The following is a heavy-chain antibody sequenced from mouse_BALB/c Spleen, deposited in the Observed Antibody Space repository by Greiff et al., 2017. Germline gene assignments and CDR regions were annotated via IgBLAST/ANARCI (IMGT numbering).Heavy chain of an antibody. D-gene: IGHD3-3*01. Sequence: EVKLVESGGGLVKPGGSLKLSCAASGFTFSDYYMYWVRQTPEKRLEWVATISDGGSYTYYPDSVKGRFTISRDNAKNNLYLQMSSLKSEDTAMYYCARERAGNYAMDYWGQGTSVTVSS. CDR3: ARERAGNYAMDY. CDR2: ISDGGSYT. V-gene: IGHV5-4*02. CDR1: GFTFSDYY. J-gene: IGHJ4*01.